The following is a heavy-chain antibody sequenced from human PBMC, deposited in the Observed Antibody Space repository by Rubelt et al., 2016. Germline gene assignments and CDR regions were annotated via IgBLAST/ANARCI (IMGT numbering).Heavy chain of an antibody. CDR3: ANFWGG. V-gene: IGHV3-48*02. CDR1: GFTFSRYS. Sequence: EVQLVESGGGLVQPGGSLRLSCAASGFTFSRYSMNWVRQAQGKGLEWVSYISGGSTSIYSADSVKGRFTNSRENAKNSLYLQMKSLRDEDTAVYYCANFWGGWGQGTMVTVS. J-gene: IGHJ3*01. CDR2: ISGGSTSI. D-gene: IGHD3-16*01.